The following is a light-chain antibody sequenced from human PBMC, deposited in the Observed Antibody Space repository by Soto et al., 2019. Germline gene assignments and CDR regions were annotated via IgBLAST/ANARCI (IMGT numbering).Light chain of an antibody. CDR2: DAS. J-gene: IGKJ1*01. V-gene: IGKV3-11*01. CDR3: QQRSNWPRT. CDR1: QSVSSY. Sequence: EIVLTQSPATRSLSPGERATLSCRASQSVSSYLAWYQQKPGQAPRLLIYDASNMATGIPARFSGSGSGTDFTLTISSLEPEDFAVYYCQQRSNWPRTFGQGTKVEIK.